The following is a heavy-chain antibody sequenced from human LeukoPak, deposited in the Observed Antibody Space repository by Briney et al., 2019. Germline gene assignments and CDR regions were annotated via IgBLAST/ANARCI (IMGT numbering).Heavy chain of an antibody. CDR3: ARRYTADFDY. CDR1: GYNFITYG. V-gene: IGHV1-18*01. Sequence: ASAKVSCKASGYNFITYGISWVRQAPGQGLEWMGWISTYSGDTNYVQELQGRVTMTTDTSTSTAYMELRSLRSDDTAVYYCARRYTADFDYWGQGTLVIVSS. D-gene: IGHD2-21*02. CDR2: ISTYSGDT. J-gene: IGHJ4*02.